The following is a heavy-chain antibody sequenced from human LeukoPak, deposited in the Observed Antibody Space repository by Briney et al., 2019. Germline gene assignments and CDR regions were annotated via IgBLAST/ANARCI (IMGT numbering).Heavy chain of an antibody. Sequence: SETLSLTCTVSGGSISSGDYYWSWIRQPPGKGLERIGYIYDSGSTYYNPSLKSRVTISVDTSKNQFSLKLSSVTAADTAVYYCARESNKVVRGVIITHAFDYWGQGTLATVSS. CDR1: GGSISSGDYY. CDR3: ARESNKVVRGVIITHAFDY. J-gene: IGHJ4*02. CDR2: IYDSGST. D-gene: IGHD3-10*01. V-gene: IGHV4-30-4*08.